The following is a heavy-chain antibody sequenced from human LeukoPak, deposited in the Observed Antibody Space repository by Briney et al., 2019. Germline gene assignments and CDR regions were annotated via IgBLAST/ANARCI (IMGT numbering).Heavy chain of an antibody. J-gene: IGHJ4*02. CDR2: IDISGGST. V-gene: IGHV3-23*01. CDR3: ANEVRPNDY. CDR1: GFTFSSHA. Sequence: GSLRLSCVASGFTFSSHAMCWVRQAPGKGMEWVASIDISGGSTYYEDSVQGRFTISRDNSKNTLYLEMNSLRVEDTALYYCANEVRPNDYWGQGTLVTVSS. D-gene: IGHD1-1*01.